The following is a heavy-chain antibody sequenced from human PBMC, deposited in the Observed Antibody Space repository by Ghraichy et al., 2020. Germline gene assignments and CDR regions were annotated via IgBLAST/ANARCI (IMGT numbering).Heavy chain of an antibody. CDR3: ARLKQLGPTSSSALGNTWFDP. V-gene: IGHV4-59*08. CDR2: IYYSGCT. CDR1: GGSISSYY. J-gene: IGHJ5*02. D-gene: IGHD6-6*01. Sequence: SETLSLTCTVSGGSISSYYWSWIRQPPAKGLEWIGYIYYSGCTNYNPSLKSRVTISVDTSKNQFSLKLSSVTAADTAVYYCARLKQLGPTSSSALGNTWFDPGAQGTLVTVSS.